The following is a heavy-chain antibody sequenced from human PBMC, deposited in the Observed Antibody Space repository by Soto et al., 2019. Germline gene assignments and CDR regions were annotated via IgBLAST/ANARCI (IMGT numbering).Heavy chain of an antibody. CDR2: IYYSGNT. CDR3: ARPKTIGAAAGKGWFDP. Sequence: SETLSLTCAVYGGSFSGYYWSWIRQPPGKGLEWIGYIYYSGNTYYNPSLQSRLTISVDTSKNQFSLKLTSVTAADTAMYYCARPKTIGAAAGKGWFDPWGQGTLVTVSS. D-gene: IGHD6-13*01. CDR1: GGSFSGYY. J-gene: IGHJ5*02. V-gene: IGHV4-34*01.